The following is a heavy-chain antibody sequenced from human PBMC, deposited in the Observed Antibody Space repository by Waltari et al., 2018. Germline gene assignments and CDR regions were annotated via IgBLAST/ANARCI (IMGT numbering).Heavy chain of an antibody. V-gene: IGHV4-31*03. J-gene: IGHJ6*02. CDR1: GGSISSGGYY. CDR3: AREGGLNYYYYYGMDV. CDR2: IYYSGST. Sequence: QVQLQESGPGLVKPSQTLSLTCTVSGGSISSGGYYWSWIRQHPGQGLEWIGYIYYSGSTYYNPALKSRVTISVDTSKNQFSLKLSSVTAADTAVYYCAREGGLNYYYYYGMDVWGQGTTVTVSS. D-gene: IGHD1-26*01.